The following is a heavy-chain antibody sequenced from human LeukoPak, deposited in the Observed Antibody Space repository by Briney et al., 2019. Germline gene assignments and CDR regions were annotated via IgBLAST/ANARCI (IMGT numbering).Heavy chain of an antibody. D-gene: IGHD4-17*01. CDR1: GFTVSSNY. V-gene: IGHV3-53*01. J-gene: IGHJ3*02. Sequence: PGGSLRLSCAASGFTVSSNYMSWVRQAPGKGLEWVSVIYNGGSTYYADSVKGRFTISRDNSKNTLYLQMNSLRAEDTAVYYCARDPYGDPAFDIWGQGTMVTVSS. CDR3: ARDPYGDPAFDI. CDR2: IYNGGST.